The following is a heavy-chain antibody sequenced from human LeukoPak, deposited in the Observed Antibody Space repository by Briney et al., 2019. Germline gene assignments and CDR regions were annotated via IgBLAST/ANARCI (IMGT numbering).Heavy chain of an antibody. D-gene: IGHD2-2*01. Sequence: GALLLSCAASGFVIISNYMSWVRRAPGKGLEWMGEINHSGSTNYNPSLKRRVTISVDTSKNQFSLKLSSVTAADTAVYYCAREHCSSTSCLQTFDYWGQGTLVTVSS. J-gene: IGHJ4*02. V-gene: IGHV4-4*02. CDR2: INHSGST. CDR1: GFVIISNY. CDR3: AREHCSSTSCLQTFDY.